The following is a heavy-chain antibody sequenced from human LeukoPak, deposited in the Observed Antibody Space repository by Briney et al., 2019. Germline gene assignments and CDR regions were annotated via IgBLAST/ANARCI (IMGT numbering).Heavy chain of an antibody. V-gene: IGHV3-64*04. J-gene: IGHJ4*02. CDR1: GFTFGDFP. CDR2: INRNGDGP. CDR3: ARVRDWNYAFDS. Sequence: GGSLRLSCAASGFTFGDFPMYWMRQAPGKGLEYVSAINRNGDGPYYADSVKGRFTISRDNAKNSLYLQMSSLRAEDTAVYYCARVRDWNYAFDSWGQGTLVTVPS. D-gene: IGHD1-7*01.